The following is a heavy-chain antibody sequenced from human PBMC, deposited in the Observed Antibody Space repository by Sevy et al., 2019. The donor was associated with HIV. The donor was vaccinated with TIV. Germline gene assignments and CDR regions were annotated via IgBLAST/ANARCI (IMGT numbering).Heavy chain of an antibody. Sequence: GGSLRLSCAASGFTVSSNYMSWVRQAPGKGLEWVSGIYSGGSTYYADSVKGRFTISRDNSKNTLYLQMNSLRAEDTAVYYCARALSGSGSSFDYWGQGTLVTVSS. D-gene: IGHD3-10*01. CDR3: ARALSGSGSSFDY. CDR1: GFTVSSNY. CDR2: IYSGGST. J-gene: IGHJ4*02. V-gene: IGHV3-53*01.